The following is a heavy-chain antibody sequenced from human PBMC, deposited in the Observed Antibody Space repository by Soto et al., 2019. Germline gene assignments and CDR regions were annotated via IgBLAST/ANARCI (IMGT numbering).Heavy chain of an antibody. CDR3: ARLYTYYYDSSGLSAPYYGMDV. Sequence: PSETPSLTCAVSGGSISSGGYSWSWIRQPPGKGLEWIGYIYHSGSTYYNPSLKSRVTISVDRSKNQFSLKLSSVTAADTAVYYCARLYTYYYDSSGLSAPYYGMDVWGQGTTVTVSS. D-gene: IGHD3-22*01. CDR2: IYHSGST. V-gene: IGHV4-30-2*01. CDR1: GGSISSGGYS. J-gene: IGHJ6*02.